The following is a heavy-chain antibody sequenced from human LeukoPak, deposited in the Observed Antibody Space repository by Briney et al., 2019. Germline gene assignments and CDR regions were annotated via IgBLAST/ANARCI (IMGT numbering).Heavy chain of an antibody. CDR2: INPSGGST. CDR3: ARDWGKTYYYDSSGYPDHFDY. D-gene: IGHD3-22*01. J-gene: IGHJ4*02. V-gene: IGHV1-46*01. CDR1: GYTFTSYY. Sequence: GASVKVSCKASGYTFTSYYMHWVRQAPGQGLEWMGIINPSGGSTSYAQKFQGRVTMTRDMSTSTVYMELSSLRSEDTAVYYCARDWGKTYYYDSSGYPDHFDYWGQGTLVTVSS.